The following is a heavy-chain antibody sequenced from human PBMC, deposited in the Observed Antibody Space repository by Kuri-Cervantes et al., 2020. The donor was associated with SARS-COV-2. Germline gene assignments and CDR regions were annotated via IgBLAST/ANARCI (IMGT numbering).Heavy chain of an antibody. Sequence: GGSLRLSCAASGFTFSSYSMNWVRQAPGKGLEWVSSISSSSSYIYYADSVKGRFTISRDNAKNSLYLQMNSLRAEDTAVYYCARDADRSSWYAYWGQGALVTVSS. CDR2: ISSSSSYI. CDR3: ARDADRSSWYAY. J-gene: IGHJ4*02. V-gene: IGHV3-21*01. D-gene: IGHD6-13*01. CDR1: GFTFSSYS.